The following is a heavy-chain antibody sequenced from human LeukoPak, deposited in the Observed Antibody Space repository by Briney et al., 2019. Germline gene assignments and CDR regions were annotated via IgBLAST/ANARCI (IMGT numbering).Heavy chain of an antibody. V-gene: IGHV1-69*13. CDR1: GGTFSSYA. D-gene: IGHD2-2*01. CDR3: ARAGGCSSTSCYYLNDAFDI. CDR2: ILPFFGTA. Sequence: GASVKVSCKASGGTFSSYAISWVRQAPGQGLEWMGGILPFFGTANYAQKFQGRVTITADESTSTAYMELSSLRSEDTAVYYCARAGGCSSTSCYYLNDAFDIWGQGTMVTVSS. J-gene: IGHJ3*02.